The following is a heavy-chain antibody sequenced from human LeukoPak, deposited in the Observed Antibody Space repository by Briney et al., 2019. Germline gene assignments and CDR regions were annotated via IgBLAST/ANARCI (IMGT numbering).Heavy chain of an antibody. V-gene: IGHV4-34*01. D-gene: IGHD3-22*01. J-gene: IGHJ4*02. Sequence: SETLSLSCAAYGGSFSGYYRSWIRQPPGKGLEWIGEINHSGSTTYKPSLKSRVTISVDTSKNQFSLKLRSVTAADTAVYYCAREGTRSSGYLYYWGQGTLVTVSS. CDR1: GGSFSGYY. CDR2: INHSGST. CDR3: AREGTRSSGYLYY.